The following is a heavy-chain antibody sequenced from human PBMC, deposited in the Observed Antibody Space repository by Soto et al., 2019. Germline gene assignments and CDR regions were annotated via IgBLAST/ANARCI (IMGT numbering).Heavy chain of an antibody. V-gene: IGHV3-30*18. Sequence: GGSLRLSCAASGFTFSTHGMHWVRQAPGKGLEWVAVISYDGSNKYYADSVKGRFTIPRDNSKNTLYVQMNSLRAEDTAVYYCAKERREYYYYYGIDVWGQGTTVTVSS. CDR2: ISYDGSNK. J-gene: IGHJ6*02. CDR3: AKERREYYYYYGIDV. CDR1: GFTFSTHG. D-gene: IGHD1-26*01.